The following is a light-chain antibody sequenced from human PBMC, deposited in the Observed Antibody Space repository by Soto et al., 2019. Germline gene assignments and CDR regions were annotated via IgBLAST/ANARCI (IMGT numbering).Light chain of an antibody. J-gene: IGLJ3*02. CDR3: SSFASSNTWV. CDR1: SSDVGAYNY. V-gene: IGLV2-8*01. CDR2: EVT. Sequence: QSALTQPPSASGSPGQSVTISCTGTSSDVGAYNYVSWYQQHDGKAPKLVIYEVTKRPLGVPDRFSGSKSANTASLTVSGLQAEDEADYYCSSFASSNTWVFGGGTKLTVL.